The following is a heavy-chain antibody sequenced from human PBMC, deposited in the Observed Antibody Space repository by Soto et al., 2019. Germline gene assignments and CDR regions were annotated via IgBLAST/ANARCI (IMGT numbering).Heavy chain of an antibody. V-gene: IGHV1-69*13. CDR1: GGTFSSYA. D-gene: IGHD3-10*01. CDR3: ARDLSVRGVITHNWFDP. J-gene: IGHJ5*02. CDR2: IIPIFGTA. Sequence: ASVKVSCKASGGTFSSYAISWVRQAPGQGLEWMGGIIPIFGTANYAQKSQGRVTITADESTSTAYMELSSLRSEDTAVYYCARDLSVRGVITHNWFDPWGQGTLVTVSS.